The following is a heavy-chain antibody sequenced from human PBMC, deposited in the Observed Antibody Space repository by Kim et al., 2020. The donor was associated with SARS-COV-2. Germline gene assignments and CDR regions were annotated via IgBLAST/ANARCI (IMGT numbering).Heavy chain of an antibody. CDR3: TTGDSSYSYCSGGSCYAYCYGMAV. D-gene: IGHD2-15*01. CDR2: IKSKTDGGTT. Sequence: GGSLRLSCAASGFTFSNAWMSWVRQAPGKGLEWVGRIKSKTDGGTTDYAAPVKGRFTISRDDSKNTLYLQMNSLKTEDTAVYYCTTGDSSYSYCSGGSCYAYCYGMAVSGQRTTVTVSS. J-gene: IGHJ6*02. V-gene: IGHV3-15*01. CDR1: GFTFSNAW.